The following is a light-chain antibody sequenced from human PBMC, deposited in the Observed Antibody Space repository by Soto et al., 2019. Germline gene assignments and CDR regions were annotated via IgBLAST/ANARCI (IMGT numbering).Light chain of an antibody. Sequence: QSVLTQPASVSASPGQSITISCTGTSSDVGNSDFVSWYQQHPGNAPKLIIFELNNRPSGVSNRFSGSKSGNTASLTISGLQVEDEADYFCASYTTNSLWVFGGGTKVTVL. J-gene: IGLJ3*02. CDR3: ASYTTNSLWV. CDR2: ELN. CDR1: SSDVGNSDF. V-gene: IGLV2-14*01.